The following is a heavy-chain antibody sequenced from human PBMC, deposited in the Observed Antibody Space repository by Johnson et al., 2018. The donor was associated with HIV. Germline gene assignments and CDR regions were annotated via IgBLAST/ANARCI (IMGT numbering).Heavy chain of an antibody. V-gene: IGHV3-11*04. CDR2: ISSSGSTI. CDR3: ARAGLSYCGGDCYRILDI. CDR1: GFTVSSNY. D-gene: IGHD2-21*01. Sequence: QVQLVESGGGLVQPGGSLRLSCAASGFTVSSNYMSWVRQAPGKGLEWVSYISSSGSTIYYADSVKGRFTISRDNAKNSLYLQMNSLRAEDTAVYYCARAGLSYCGGDCYRILDIWGQGTMVTVSS. J-gene: IGHJ3*02.